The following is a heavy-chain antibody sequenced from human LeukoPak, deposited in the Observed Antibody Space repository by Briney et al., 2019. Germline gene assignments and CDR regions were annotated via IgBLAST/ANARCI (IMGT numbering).Heavy chain of an antibody. CDR3: ARLYGGYGDYYFDY. CDR1: GFTFRSYW. J-gene: IGHJ4*02. D-gene: IGHD4-17*01. CDR2: INSDGSNT. V-gene: IGHV3-74*01. Sequence: PGGSLRLSCAASGFTFRSYWMHWVRQAPGKGLVWVSRINSDGSNTSYADTVKGRFTISRDNAKNTLYLQMNSLRAEDTAVYYCARLYGGYGDYYFDYWGQGTLVTVSS.